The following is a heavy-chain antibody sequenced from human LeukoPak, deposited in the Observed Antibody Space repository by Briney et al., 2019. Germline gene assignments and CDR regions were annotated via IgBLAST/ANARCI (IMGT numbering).Heavy chain of an antibody. CDR2: IKDDGSEK. J-gene: IGHJ4*02. Sequence: PGGSLRVSCAASGFNFKYYWMSWVRQAPGKGLEWVANIKDDGSEKYYVDSVKGRFTISRDNAKNSLYLRMNSLRVEDTAVYFCASLDYWGQGTLVTVSS. CDR1: GFNFKYYW. V-gene: IGHV3-7*01. CDR3: ASLDY.